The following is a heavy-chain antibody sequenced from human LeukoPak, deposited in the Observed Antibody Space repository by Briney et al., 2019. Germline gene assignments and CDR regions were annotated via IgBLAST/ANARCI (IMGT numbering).Heavy chain of an antibody. CDR2: ISSSGSTI. CDR3: ARVDYSSSWIGTYYFDY. Sequence: PGGSLRLSCAASGFTFSDYYMSWIRQAPGKGLEWVSYISSSGSTIYYADSVKGRFTISRDNAKNSLYLQMNSLRAEDPAVYYCARVDYSSSWIGTYYFDYWGQGTLVSVSS. J-gene: IGHJ4*02. CDR1: GFTFSDYY. D-gene: IGHD6-13*01. V-gene: IGHV3-11*01.